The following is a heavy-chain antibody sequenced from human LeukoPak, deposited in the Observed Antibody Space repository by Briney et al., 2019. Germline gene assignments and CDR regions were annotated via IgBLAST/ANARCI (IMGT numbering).Heavy chain of an antibody. CDR1: GGSFSGHY. Sequence: SETLSLNCAVYGGSFSGHYWSWIRQPPGKGLEWIGEINHSGSPNYNPSLKSRVTISVDTSKNQFSLKLSSVTAADTAVYYCASFIAAAGTDQDYWGQGTLVTVSS. CDR3: ASFIAAAGTDQDY. D-gene: IGHD6-13*01. CDR2: INHSGSP. V-gene: IGHV4-34*01. J-gene: IGHJ4*02.